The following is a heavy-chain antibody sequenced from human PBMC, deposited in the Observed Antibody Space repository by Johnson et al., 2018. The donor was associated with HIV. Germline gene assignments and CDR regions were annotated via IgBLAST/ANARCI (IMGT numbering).Heavy chain of an antibody. D-gene: IGHD5-18*01. CDR1: GFSVSNTY. V-gene: IGHV3-30*18. J-gene: IGHJ3*02. CDR3: AKGEQLWSVASAFHI. CDR2: IYYDGRNK. Sequence: QVQLVESGGGLVQPGGSLRLSCGASGFSVSNTYMNWVRQAPGTGLEWVALIYYDGRNKYYADSVKGRFTISRDNSKNTMYLQMNSLRADDTAVYYCAKGEQLWSVASAFHIWGQGTMLTVSS.